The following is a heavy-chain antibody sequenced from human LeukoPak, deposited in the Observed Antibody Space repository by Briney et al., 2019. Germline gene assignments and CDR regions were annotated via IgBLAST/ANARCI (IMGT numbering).Heavy chain of an antibody. CDR3: ARSRVAATDY. CDR1: GVSISSSSYS. D-gene: IGHD2-15*01. CDR2: IYYSGST. J-gene: IGHJ4*02. Sequence: SETLSLTCTVSGVSISSSSYSWGWIRQPPGKGLERLGSIYYSGSTYYHPSLKSRVTISVDTTKNQLSLKLSSVAAADTAVYYCARSRVAATDYWGQGTVVTVSS. V-gene: IGHV4-39*01.